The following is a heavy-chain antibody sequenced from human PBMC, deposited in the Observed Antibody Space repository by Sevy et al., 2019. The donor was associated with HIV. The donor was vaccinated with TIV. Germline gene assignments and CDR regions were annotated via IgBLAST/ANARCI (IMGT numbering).Heavy chain of an antibody. D-gene: IGHD3-16*01. J-gene: IGHJ4*02. Sequence: ASVKVSCKASGYTFTSYGISWVRQAPGQGLEWMGWISAYKGNTNYAQKFQGRVTMTTDTSTFTAYMELRSLIYDDTAVYYCARDRDYDYIWGTFPYRDYWGQGTLVTVSS. CDR2: ISAYKGNT. CDR1: GYTFTSYG. CDR3: ARDRDYDYIWGTFPYRDY. V-gene: IGHV1-18*01.